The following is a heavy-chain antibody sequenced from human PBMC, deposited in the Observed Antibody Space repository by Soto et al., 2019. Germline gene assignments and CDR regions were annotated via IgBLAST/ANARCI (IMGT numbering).Heavy chain of an antibody. CDR3: AHKGGGDRILDY. D-gene: IGHD3-16*01. V-gene: IGHV2-5*02. CDR2: IYWDGFK. Sequence: QITLKESGPTLVKPTQTLTLTCTFSGFSLSTRGVGVGWIRQPPGKALAWLALIYWDGFKHYSPSLESRLTIREDTSKNQVVLKMTNVDPVDTATYYCAHKGGGDRILDYWGQGTLVTVSS. CDR1: GFSLSTRGVG. J-gene: IGHJ4*02.